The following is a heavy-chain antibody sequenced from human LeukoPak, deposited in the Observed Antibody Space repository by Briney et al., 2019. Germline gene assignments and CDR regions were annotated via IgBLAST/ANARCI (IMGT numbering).Heavy chain of an antibody. CDR1: GFTFGDYA. J-gene: IGHJ4*02. CDR2: IRSKAYGGTT. V-gene: IGHV3-49*03. D-gene: IGHD6-19*01. CDR3: TRGAGPKLYYFDY. Sequence: GGSLRLSCTASGFTFGDYAMSWFRQAPGKGLEWVGFIRSKAYGGTTEYAASVKGRFTISRDDSKSIAYLQMNSLKTEDTAVYYCTRGAGPKLYYFDYWGQGTLVTVSS.